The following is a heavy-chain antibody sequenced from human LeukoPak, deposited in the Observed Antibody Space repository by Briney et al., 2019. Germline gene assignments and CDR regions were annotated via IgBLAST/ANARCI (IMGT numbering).Heavy chain of an antibody. D-gene: IGHD3-3*01. CDR2: ISSSSSYI. Sequence: PGGSLRLSCAASGFTFSSYSMNWVRQAPGKGLEWVSSISSSSSYIYCADSVKGRFTISRDNAKNSLYLQMNSLRAEDTAVYYCARDPRTKLYSYGMDVWGQGTTVTVSS. CDR1: GFTFSSYS. V-gene: IGHV3-21*01. J-gene: IGHJ6*02. CDR3: ARDPRTKLYSYGMDV.